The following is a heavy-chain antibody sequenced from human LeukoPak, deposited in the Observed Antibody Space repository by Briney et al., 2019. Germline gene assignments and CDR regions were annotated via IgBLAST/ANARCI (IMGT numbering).Heavy chain of an antibody. J-gene: IGHJ4*02. V-gene: IGHV3-23*01. CDR1: GFTFSSYA. Sequence: PGGSLRLSCAASGFTFSSYAMSWVRQAPGKGLEWVSAISGSGGSTYYADSVKGRFTISRDNSKNTLYLQMNSLRAEDAAVYYCAKDRFSYGGNSGFDYWGQGTLVTVSS. CDR2: ISGSGGST. D-gene: IGHD4-23*01. CDR3: AKDRFSYGGNSGFDY.